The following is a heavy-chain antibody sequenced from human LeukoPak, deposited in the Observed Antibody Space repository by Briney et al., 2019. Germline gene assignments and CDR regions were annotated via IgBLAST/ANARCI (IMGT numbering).Heavy chain of an antibody. CDR2: IYTSGTT. J-gene: IGHJ3*02. V-gene: IGHV4-4*07. CDR1: GDSISNYH. D-gene: IGHD3-22*01. Sequence: SETLSLTCSVSGDSISNYHWSWIRQPAGKGLEWIGRIYTSGTTDYNPSLMSRVTMSVDTSMNQFSLKVTSVTAADTAVYYCARKTYYYDSSGSGDAFDIWGQGTMVTVSS. CDR3: ARKTYYYDSSGSGDAFDI.